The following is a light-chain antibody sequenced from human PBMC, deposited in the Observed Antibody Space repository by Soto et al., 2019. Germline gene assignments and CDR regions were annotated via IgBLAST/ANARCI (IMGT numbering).Light chain of an antibody. CDR3: PQSYSAVLYT. CDR2: AAS. Sequence: DIQMTQSPPSLSASIGDRVTITCRASRSISSNLNWYQQKPGKAPKLLIYAASSLQSGVPSRFSCSGSGTDFTLTISSLQPEDFATYYCPQSYSAVLYTFGQGTKLEIK. J-gene: IGKJ2*01. V-gene: IGKV1-39*01. CDR1: RSISSN.